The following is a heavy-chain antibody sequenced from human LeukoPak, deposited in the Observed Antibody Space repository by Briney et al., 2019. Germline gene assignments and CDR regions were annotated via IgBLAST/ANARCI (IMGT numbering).Heavy chain of an antibody. CDR1: GFTFSNAW. J-gene: IGHJ4*02. D-gene: IGHD3-22*01. CDR3: TTDQSLYDSSGYPFDY. CDR2: IKSKTGGGTT. V-gene: IGHV3-15*01. Sequence: GGXLRLSCAASGFTFSNAWMSWVRQAPGKGLEWVGRIKSKTGGGTTDYAARVKGRFTIERDESKNTLYLQMNSLKTEDTAVYYCTTDQSLYDSSGYPFDYWGQGTLVTVSS.